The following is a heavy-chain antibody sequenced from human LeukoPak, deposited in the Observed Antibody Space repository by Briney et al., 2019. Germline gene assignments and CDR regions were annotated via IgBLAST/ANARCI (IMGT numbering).Heavy chain of an antibody. D-gene: IGHD7-27*01. J-gene: IGHJ2*01. V-gene: IGHV3-23*01. CDR2: ISGSGGST. CDR3: VRGLSGVSSWYFDL. CDR1: GFTFSSYG. Sequence: GGSLRLSCAASGFTFSSYGMHWVRQAPGKGLEWVSAISGSGGSTYYADSVKGRFTISRDNSKNTLYLQMNDLGAEDTALYYCVRGLSGVSSWYFDLWGRGTLVSVSS.